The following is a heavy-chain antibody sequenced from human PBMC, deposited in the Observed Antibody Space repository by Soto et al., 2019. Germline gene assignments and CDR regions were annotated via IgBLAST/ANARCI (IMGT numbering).Heavy chain of an antibody. Sequence: QVQLVQSGAEVKKPGSSMKVSCKASGGTFSSYAISWVRQAPGQGLEWMGGIIPIFGTANYAQKFQGRVTITADESTSTAYMEPSSLRSEDTAVFYCARALTYYDTSSYYSPYYFDYWGQGTLVTVSS. J-gene: IGHJ4*02. V-gene: IGHV1-69*12. CDR3: ARALTYYDTSSYYSPYYFDY. D-gene: IGHD3-22*01. CDR2: IIPIFGTA. CDR1: GGTFSSYA.